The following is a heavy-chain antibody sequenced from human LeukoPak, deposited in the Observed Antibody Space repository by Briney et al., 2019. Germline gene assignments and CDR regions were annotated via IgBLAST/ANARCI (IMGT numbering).Heavy chain of an antibody. J-gene: IGHJ6*04. V-gene: IGHV3-48*04. CDR2: ISSSGSTI. Sequence: GGSLRLSCAASGFTFSSYSMNWVRQAPGKGLEWVSYISSSGSTIYYADSVKGRFTISRDNAKNSLYLQMNSLRAEDTAVYYCAELDITMIGGVRGKGTTVTISS. D-gene: IGHD3-10*02. CDR3: AELDITMIGGV. CDR1: GFTFSSYS.